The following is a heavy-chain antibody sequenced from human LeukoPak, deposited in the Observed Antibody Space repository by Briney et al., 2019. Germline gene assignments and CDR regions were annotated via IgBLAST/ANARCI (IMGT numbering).Heavy chain of an antibody. CDR1: GGSVSGGNYY. CDR3: ARTGSTGGY. CDR2: IHYSGST. J-gene: IGHJ4*02. V-gene: IGHV4-61*01. D-gene: IGHD1-1*01. Sequence: SETLSLTCTVSGGSVSGGNYYCSWFRHSPGKGLEWIGYIHYSGSTVYNPSLKSRVTMSIDTSKNQFSLNLSSVTAADTAVYYCARTGSTGGYWGQGTLVTVSS.